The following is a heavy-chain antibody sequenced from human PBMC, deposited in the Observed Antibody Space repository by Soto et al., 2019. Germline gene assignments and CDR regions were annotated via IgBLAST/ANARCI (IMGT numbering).Heavy chain of an antibody. CDR1: GGSITGGSISSTTYY. CDR2: IYICGNT. V-gene: IGHV4-39*01. J-gene: IGHJ4*02. Sequence: SETLSLTCTVSGGSITGGSISSTTYYWGWMRQPPGKGLEWIGSIYICGNTYYSPSLKSRVTISVDTTKNQFSLKLSSVTATDTAMYFCTRGGTLWNPGYWGQGTLVTV. D-gene: IGHD1-1*01. CDR3: TRGGTLWNPGY.